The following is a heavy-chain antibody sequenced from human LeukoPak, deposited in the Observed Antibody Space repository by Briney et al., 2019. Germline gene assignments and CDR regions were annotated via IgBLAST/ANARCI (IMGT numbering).Heavy chain of an antibody. Sequence: SETLSLTCTVSGYSISSGYYWGWIRQPPGKGLEWIGSIYHSGSTYYNPSLKSRVNISVDTSKNQFSLKLSSVTAADTAVYYCARDTVPAAIVDYWGQGTLVTVSS. CDR3: ARDTVPAAIVDY. CDR2: IYHSGST. J-gene: IGHJ4*02. D-gene: IGHD2-2*02. V-gene: IGHV4-38-2*02. CDR1: GYSISSGYY.